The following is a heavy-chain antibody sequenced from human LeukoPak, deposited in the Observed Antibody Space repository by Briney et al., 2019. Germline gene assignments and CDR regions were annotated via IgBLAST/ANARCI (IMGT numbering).Heavy chain of an antibody. D-gene: IGHD4-23*01. CDR1: GGSISSYY. CDR2: IYYSGST. V-gene: IGHV4-59*12. J-gene: IGHJ4*02. Sequence: SETLSLTCTVSGGSISSYYWSWIRQPPGKGLEWIGYIYYSGSTNYNPSLKSRVTISVDTSKNQFSLKLSSVTAADTAVYYCARVATPYYFDYWGQGTLVTVSS. CDR3: ARVATPYYFDY.